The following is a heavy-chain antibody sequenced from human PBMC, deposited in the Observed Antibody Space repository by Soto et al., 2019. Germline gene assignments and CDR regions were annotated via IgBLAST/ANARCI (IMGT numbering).Heavy chain of an antibody. J-gene: IGHJ4*02. Sequence: PGGALRLSCEASGFPFDNYALSWVRQAPGKGLEWVSAISGGSPKEFYAESVKGRFTISRDNSKNTLFLEMNSLRADDAALYYCAKDFSRDSFSQKPSCVGDCYTLDCWGQRTQVTVSS. CDR2: ISGGSPKE. CDR1: GFPFDNYA. CDR3: AKDFSRDSFSQKPSCVGDCYTLDC. V-gene: IGHV3-23*01. D-gene: IGHD2-21*02.